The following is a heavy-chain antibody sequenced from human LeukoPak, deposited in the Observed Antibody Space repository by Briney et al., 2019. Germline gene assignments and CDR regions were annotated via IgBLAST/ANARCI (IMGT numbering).Heavy chain of an antibody. CDR1: GFSFSSYA. CDR3: TRDNAYMFDY. V-gene: IGHV3-74*03. J-gene: IGHJ4*02. CDR2: INTNGNSA. D-gene: IGHD5-24*01. Sequence: GGSLRLSCAASGFSFSSYAMSWVRQVPGKGLVWVAHINTNGNSATYAAFVKGRFTISRDNAKSTLYLQMNGLRAEDAAVYYCTRDNAYMFDYWGQGTLVTVSP.